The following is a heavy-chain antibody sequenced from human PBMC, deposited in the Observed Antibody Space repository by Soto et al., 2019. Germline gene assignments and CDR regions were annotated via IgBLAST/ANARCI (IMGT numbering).Heavy chain of an antibody. Sequence: PGGSLRLSCVASGFTFRTYSMNWVRQAPGKGLEWVSFISSTYNFIYYADSVKGRFTISRDNAKNSPYLQMSSLRAEDTAVYYCARERGLGLAPRRFDFWGQGTLVTVSS. CDR3: ARERGLGLAPRRFDF. D-gene: IGHD6-6*01. CDR2: ISSTYNFI. V-gene: IGHV3-21*01. J-gene: IGHJ4*02. CDR1: GFTFRTYS.